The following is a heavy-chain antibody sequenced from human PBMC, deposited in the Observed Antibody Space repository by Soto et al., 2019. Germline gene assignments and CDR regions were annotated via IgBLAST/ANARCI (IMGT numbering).Heavy chain of an antibody. CDR2: IYSGGST. CDR3: AKRNSSGWYYFDY. D-gene: IGHD6-19*01. J-gene: IGHJ4*02. V-gene: IGHV3-66*04. CDR1: GFTVSSNY. Sequence: GGSLRLSCAASGFTVSSNYMSWVRQAPGKGLEWVSVIYSGGSTYYADSVKGRFTISRDNSKNTLYLQMNSLRAEDMALYYCAKRNSSGWYYFDYWGQGTLVTVSS.